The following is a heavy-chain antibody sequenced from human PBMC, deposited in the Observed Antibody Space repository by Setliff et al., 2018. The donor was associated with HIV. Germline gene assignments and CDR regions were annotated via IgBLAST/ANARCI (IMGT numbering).Heavy chain of an antibody. CDR3: ARTYYDFWSGYYTGMSYYGMDV. V-gene: IGHV4-59*01. Sequence: SETLSLTCAVYGGSFSGYYWSWIRQPPGKGLGWIGYIYYSGSTNYNPSLKSRVTISVDTSKNQFSLKLSSVTAADTAVYYCARTYYDFWSGYYTGMSYYGMDVWGQGTTVTVSS. J-gene: IGHJ6*02. CDR2: IYYSGST. CDR1: GGSFSGYY. D-gene: IGHD3-3*01.